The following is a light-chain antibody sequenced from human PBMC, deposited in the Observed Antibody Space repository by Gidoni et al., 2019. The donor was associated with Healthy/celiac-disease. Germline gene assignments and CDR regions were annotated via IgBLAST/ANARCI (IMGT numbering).Light chain of an antibody. Sequence: AIRMTHSPSSFSASTGDRVTLTCRASQGISRYLAWYQQKQGDAPKLLIYAASALQRGVPSRFSGSGSGSDFTLTISCLQSEDFATYYCQQYYSYPPTFGQGTKVEIK. J-gene: IGKJ1*01. CDR1: QGISRY. CDR3: QQYYSYPPT. CDR2: AAS. V-gene: IGKV1-8*01.